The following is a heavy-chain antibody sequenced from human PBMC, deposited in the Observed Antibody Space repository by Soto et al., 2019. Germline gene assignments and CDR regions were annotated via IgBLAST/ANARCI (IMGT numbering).Heavy chain of an antibody. Sequence: GESLKISCKGSGYSFTSYWIGWVRQMPGKGLEWMGIIYPGDSDTRYSPSFQGQVTISADKSISTAYLQWSSLKASGTAMYYCARRGIVATNEYYFDYWGQGTLVTVSS. CDR1: GYSFTSYW. D-gene: IGHD5-12*01. V-gene: IGHV5-51*01. J-gene: IGHJ4*02. CDR3: ARRGIVATNEYYFDY. CDR2: IYPGDSDT.